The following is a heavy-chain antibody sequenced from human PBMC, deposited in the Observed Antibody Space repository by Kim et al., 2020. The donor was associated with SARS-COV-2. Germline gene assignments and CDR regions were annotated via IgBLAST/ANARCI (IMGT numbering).Heavy chain of an antibody. J-gene: IGHJ4*02. CDR3: AAGGSGSYAAY. Sequence: TYYTPSLKSRVTISVDTSKNQFSLKLSSVTAADTAVYYGAAGGSGSYAAYWGQGTLVTVSS. CDR2: T. D-gene: IGHD3-10*01. V-gene: IGHV4-30-2*04.